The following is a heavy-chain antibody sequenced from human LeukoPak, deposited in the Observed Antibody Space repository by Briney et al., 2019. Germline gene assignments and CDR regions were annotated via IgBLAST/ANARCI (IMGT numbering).Heavy chain of an antibody. D-gene: IGHD1-26*01. V-gene: IGHV4-59*11. CDR2: IYYSGRT. CDR1: GYTISSHS. J-gene: IGHJ4*02. CDR3: ARCMSGTYPDW. Sequence: SGTLSLSCTVSGYTISSHSWSWVRQPPGKGPEWIGYIYYSGRTHCHPSLKSRVTMSVDTSKNQFSLQLSSVTAADTAIYYCARCMSGTYPDWWGAGTLVTVSS.